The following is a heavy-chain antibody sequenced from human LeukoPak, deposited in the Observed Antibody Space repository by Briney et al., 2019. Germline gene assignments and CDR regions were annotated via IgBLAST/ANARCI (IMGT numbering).Heavy chain of an antibody. Sequence: SSETLSLTCAVYGGSFSAYYWIWIRQPPGKGLEWIGEINHSGSTNYNPSLKSRVTISVDTSKNQFSLKLSSVTAADTAVYYCARGRGVTMVRGSLTYFDYWGQGTLVTVSS. D-gene: IGHD3-10*01. CDR1: GGSFSAYY. J-gene: IGHJ4*02. CDR3: ARGRGVTMVRGSLTYFDY. CDR2: INHSGST. V-gene: IGHV4-34*01.